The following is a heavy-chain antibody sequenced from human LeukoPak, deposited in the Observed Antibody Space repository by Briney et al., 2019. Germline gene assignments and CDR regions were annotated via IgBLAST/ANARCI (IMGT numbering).Heavy chain of an antibody. CDR2: VSGNGGGT. CDR1: GFTFKNYA. J-gene: IGHJ4*02. V-gene: IGHV3-23*01. D-gene: IGHD4-17*01. CDR3: AKHMTSVTTNFEH. Sequence: GGSLRLSCAASGFTFKNYAMGWVRQAPGKGLEWVSSVSGNGGGTYYADPVKGRFTISRDNSENTLYLQMNGLRAEDTAVYYCAKHMTSVTTNFEHWGQGTLVTSSS.